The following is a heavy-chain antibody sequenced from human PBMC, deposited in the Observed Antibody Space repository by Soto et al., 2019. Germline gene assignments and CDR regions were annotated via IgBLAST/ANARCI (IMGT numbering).Heavy chain of an antibody. V-gene: IGHV3-23*01. CDR1: GFTFSSYA. D-gene: IGHD3-16*02. J-gene: IGHJ1*01. Sequence: EVQLLESGGGLVQPGGSLRLSCAPSGFTFSSYAMSWVRQAPGKGLEWVSAISGSGGSTYYADSVKGRFTISRDNSKNTLYLQMNSLRAEDTAVYYCAKVTDLGELSFRYFQHWGQGTLVTVSS. CDR2: ISGSGGST. CDR3: AKVTDLGELSFRYFQH.